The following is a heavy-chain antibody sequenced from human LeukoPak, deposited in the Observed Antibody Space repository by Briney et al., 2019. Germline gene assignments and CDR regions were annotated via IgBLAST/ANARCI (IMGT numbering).Heavy chain of an antibody. CDR3: ARYYYDTSSAFDI. V-gene: IGHV1-2*02. Sequence: ASVKVSCKASGCTFTGYYMHWVRQAPGQGLEWMGCINPNSGGTNYAQKFQGRVIMTRDTSISTAYMALSRLRSDDTAVYYCARYYYDTSSAFDIWGQGTMVTVSS. J-gene: IGHJ3*02. CDR1: GCTFTGYY. D-gene: IGHD3-22*01. CDR2: INPNSGGT.